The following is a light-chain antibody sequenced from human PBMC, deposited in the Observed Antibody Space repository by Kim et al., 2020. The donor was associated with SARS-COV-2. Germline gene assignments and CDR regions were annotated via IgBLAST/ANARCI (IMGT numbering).Light chain of an antibody. V-gene: IGKV3-11*01. CDR1: QTVSHY. CDR3: QQRNNWLWT. CDR2: DAS. J-gene: IGKJ1*01. Sequence: SRGERATLSFRASQTVSHYSLAWYQPKPGQAPRLLIYDASNRATGIPARFSGSGSGTDFTLTISSLEPEDFAVYYCQQRNNWLWTFGQGTKVDIK.